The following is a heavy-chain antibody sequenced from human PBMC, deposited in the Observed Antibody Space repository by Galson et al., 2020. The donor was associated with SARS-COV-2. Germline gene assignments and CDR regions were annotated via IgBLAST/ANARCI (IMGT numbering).Heavy chain of an antibody. CDR2: ITSSSSYI. Sequence: GESLKISCAVSGFTFSTYSMNWVRQAPGQGLEWVSSITSSSSYIYYADSVKGRFTISRDNAKNLLYLQMNSLRPEDTAVYYCASTPPTGYYYYYYMDFWGKGTTVTISS. V-gene: IGHV3-21*01. J-gene: IGHJ6*03. CDR3: ASTPPTGYYYYYYMDF. D-gene: IGHD2-15*01. CDR1: GFTFSTYS.